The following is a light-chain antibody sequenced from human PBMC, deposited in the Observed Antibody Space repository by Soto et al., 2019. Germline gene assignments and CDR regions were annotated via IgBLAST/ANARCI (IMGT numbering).Light chain of an antibody. CDR3: SSYAGSINFYV. CDR2: DVS. Sequence: QSVLTQPPSASGSPGQSVTISCTGTSSDVGGYNYVSWYQQFPGKAPKLMIYDVSERPSGVPDRFSGSKSGNTASLTVSGLQAEDEADYYCSSYAGSINFYVFGTGTKVTAL. J-gene: IGLJ1*01. CDR1: SSDVGGYNY. V-gene: IGLV2-8*01.